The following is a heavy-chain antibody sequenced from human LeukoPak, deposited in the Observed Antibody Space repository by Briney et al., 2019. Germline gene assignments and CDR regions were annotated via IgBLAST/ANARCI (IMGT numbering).Heavy chain of an antibody. D-gene: IGHD6-19*01. CDR3: ARGAVAGYDAFDI. CDR2: ISAYNGNT. V-gene: IGHV1-18*01. Sequence: ASVNVSCKPSGYTFTSYGISWERQAPGQGREWMGWISAYNGNTNYAQKLQGRVTMTTDTSTSTAYMELRSLRSDDTAVYYCARGAVAGYDAFDIWGQGTMVTVSS. J-gene: IGHJ3*02. CDR1: GYTFTSYG.